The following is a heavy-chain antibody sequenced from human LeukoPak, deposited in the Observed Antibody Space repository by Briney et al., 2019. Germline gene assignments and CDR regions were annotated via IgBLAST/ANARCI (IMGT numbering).Heavy chain of an antibody. J-gene: IGHJ6*03. CDR3: VKLELTSHIDV. Sequence: PGGSLRLSCAASEFTFSDHYMDWVRQAPGKGLEWVGRSRNKAKSYTTEYAASVNGRFTISRDDSKNSLFLQMNSLKTEDTAVYYCVKLELTSHIDVWGKGTSVTVSS. D-gene: IGHD1-7*01. CDR2: SRNKAKSYTT. V-gene: IGHV3-72*01. CDR1: EFTFSDHY.